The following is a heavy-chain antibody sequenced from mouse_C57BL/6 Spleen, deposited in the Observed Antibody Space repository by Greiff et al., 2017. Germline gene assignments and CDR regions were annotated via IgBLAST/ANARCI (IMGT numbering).Heavy chain of an antibody. D-gene: IGHD2-4*01. CDR2: IYPGDGDT. Sequence: QVQLQQSGAELVKPGASVKISCKASGYAFSSYWMNWVKQRPGKGLEWIGQIYPGDGDTNYNGKFKGKATLTADKSSSTAYMQLSSLTSENSAVYFCARYGYDYDVDYWGQGTPLTVSS. V-gene: IGHV1-80*01. CDR1: GYAFSSYW. CDR3: ARYGYDYDVDY. J-gene: IGHJ2*01.